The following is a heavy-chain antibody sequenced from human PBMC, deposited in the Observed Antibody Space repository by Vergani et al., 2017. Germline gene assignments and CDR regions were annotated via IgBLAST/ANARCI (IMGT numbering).Heavy chain of an antibody. J-gene: IGHJ5*02. CDR1: GFTFSSYA. V-gene: IGHV3-23*01. Sequence: EVQLLESGGGLVQPGGSLRLSCAASGFTFSSYAMSWVRQAPGKGLEWVSAISGSGGSTYYADSVKGRFTISRDNSKNTLYLQMNSLRAEDTALYHCARAIAVAGTRGWFDPWGQGTLVTVSS. CDR2: ISGSGGST. D-gene: IGHD6-19*01. CDR3: ARAIAVAGTRGWFDP.